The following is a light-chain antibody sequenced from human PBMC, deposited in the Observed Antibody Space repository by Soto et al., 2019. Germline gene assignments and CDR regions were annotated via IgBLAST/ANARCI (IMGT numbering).Light chain of an antibody. V-gene: IGKV1-6*01. CDR3: LQDHAYPRT. CDR2: AAS. CDR1: PGIRND. Sequence: AIHMTQSPSSLSASVGDRVTIACRASPGIRNDLGWYQQKPGKAPKLLIYAASRLETGVPSRFSGSGSGTDFTLTISSLQPEDIATYYCLQDHAYPRTFGQGTVVEI. J-gene: IGKJ1*01.